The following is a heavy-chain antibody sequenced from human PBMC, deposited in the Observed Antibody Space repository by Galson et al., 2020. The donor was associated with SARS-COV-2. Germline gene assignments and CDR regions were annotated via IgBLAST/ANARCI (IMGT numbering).Heavy chain of an antibody. CDR2: ISCSGSS. Sequence: SETLSLTCTVSGCSIRSRDYYWSWLRPPPGKGLEWIGNISCSGSSYYNPCLQSRVIISVDTSKNQFSLKLTSVTAADTAVYYCAREHHGGFAVSCFDVWGQGTLVTVSS. V-gene: IGHV4-30-4*08. D-gene: IGHD3-9*01. CDR1: GCSIRSRDYY. CDR3: AREHHGGFAVSCFDV. J-gene: IGHJ1*01.